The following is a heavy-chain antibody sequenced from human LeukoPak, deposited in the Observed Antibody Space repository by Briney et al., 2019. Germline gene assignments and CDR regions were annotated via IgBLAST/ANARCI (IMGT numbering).Heavy chain of an antibody. J-gene: IGHJ4*02. D-gene: IGHD1-26*01. Sequence: RAGGSLRLSCAASGFIFSSYWMSWVRQAPGKGLEWVANIKQDGSEKYYVDSVKGRFTISRDNAKNSLYLQMNSLRAEDTALYYCASGGIYYGAAFDFWGQGSLVTVSA. CDR3: ASGGIYYGAAFDF. V-gene: IGHV3-7*03. CDR2: IKQDGSEK. CDR1: GFIFSSYW.